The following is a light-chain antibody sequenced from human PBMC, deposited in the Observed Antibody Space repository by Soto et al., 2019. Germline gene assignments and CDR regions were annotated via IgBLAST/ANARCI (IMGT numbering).Light chain of an antibody. CDR3: CSYADSSTGV. CDR2: EVS. Sequence: QSVLTQPASVSGSPGQSITISCTGTSSDVGSYTLVSWYQQHPGKAPKLMIFEVSKRPSGVSNRFSGSKSGNTASLTISGLQAEDEADYYCCSYADSSTGVFGGGTKVTVL. V-gene: IGLV2-23*02. CDR1: SSDVGSYTL. J-gene: IGLJ3*02.